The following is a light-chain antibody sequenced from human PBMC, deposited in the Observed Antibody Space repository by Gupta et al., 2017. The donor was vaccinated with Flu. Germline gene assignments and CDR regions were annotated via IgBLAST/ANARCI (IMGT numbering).Light chain of an antibody. Sequence: QSLLTQPPSSSGTPGQRVTISCSGSNSNIGRNTLSWYHQLPGAAPKLIIQKDNQRPSGVPGLFSGSKAGTSASMTISGLQSEDEGDFYCATWDDSLNGPVFGGGTRLTVL. CDR3: ATWDDSLNGPV. V-gene: IGLV1-44*01. CDR2: KDN. CDR1: NSNIGRNT. J-gene: IGLJ3*02.